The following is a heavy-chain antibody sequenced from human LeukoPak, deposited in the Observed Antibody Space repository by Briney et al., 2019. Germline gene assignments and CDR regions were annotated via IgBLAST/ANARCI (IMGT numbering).Heavy chain of an antibody. CDR2: INPGVGST. CDR1: GYTFTSYY. Sequence: GASVKVSCKASGYTFTSYYIHWVRQAPGQELEWMGIINPGVGSTNYAQKFQGRVTMTRDTSTSTVHMELSSLRSEDTAVYYCARGGPLYGSGVDYYYGMDVWGQGTTVTVSS. CDR3: ARGGPLYGSGVDYYYGMDV. D-gene: IGHD3-10*01. V-gene: IGHV1-46*01. J-gene: IGHJ6*02.